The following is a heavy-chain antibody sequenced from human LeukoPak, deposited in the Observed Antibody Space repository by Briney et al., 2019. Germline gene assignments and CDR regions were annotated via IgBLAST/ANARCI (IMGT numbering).Heavy chain of an antibody. CDR3: ARDWRAGGGYFDY. CDR2: IYHSGST. D-gene: IGHD3-3*01. J-gene: IGHJ4*02. CDR1: GGSISSGGYY. V-gene: IGHV4-30-2*01. Sequence: SETLSLTCTVSGGSISSGGYYWSWIRQPPGKGLEWIGYIYHSGSTYYNPSLKSRVTISVDRSKNQFSLKLSSVTAADTAVYYCARDWRAGGGYFDYWGQGTLVTVSS.